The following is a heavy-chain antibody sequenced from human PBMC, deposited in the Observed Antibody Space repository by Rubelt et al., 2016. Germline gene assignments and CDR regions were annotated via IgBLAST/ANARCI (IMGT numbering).Heavy chain of an antibody. Sequence: QVQLQESGPGLVKPSGTLSLTCAVSGGSISSSNWWSWVRQPPGKGLEWIGEIYHSGSTNYNPSLKSRVTISVDKSKNQFSLNLGSVTAADTAVYYCARDCSGGSCYWYYFDYWGQGTLVTVSS. CDR2: IYHSGST. CDR3: ARDCSGGSCYWYYFDY. CDR1: GGSISSSNW. D-gene: IGHD2-15*01. J-gene: IGHJ4*02. V-gene: IGHV4-4*02.